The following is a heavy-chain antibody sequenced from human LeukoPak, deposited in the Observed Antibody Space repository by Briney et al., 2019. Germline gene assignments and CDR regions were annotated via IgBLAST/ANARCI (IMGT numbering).Heavy chain of an antibody. Sequence: GGSLRLSCAASGFTFSRYSIHWVRQAPGKGLEYVSAISNNGGSTYYAKSVKGRFTVSRDNSKNTLYLQMDSLRAEDMAVYYCARTSIAAREADYWGQGTLVTVSS. CDR2: ISNNGGST. D-gene: IGHD6-6*01. V-gene: IGHV3-64*01. CDR1: GFTFSRYS. CDR3: ARTSIAAREADY. J-gene: IGHJ4*02.